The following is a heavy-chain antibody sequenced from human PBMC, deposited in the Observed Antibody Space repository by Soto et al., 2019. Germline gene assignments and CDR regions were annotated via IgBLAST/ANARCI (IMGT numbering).Heavy chain of an antibody. V-gene: IGHV1-69*01. Sequence: QVQLVQSGAEVKKPGSSVKVSCKASGGTFSIYTISWVRQAPGQGLEWMGGSANSAQKFQARLTVTADESTSTVYWELSSLTSEDTAVYYCARQGPPDIAWFDPWGQGTLVSVSS. CDR3: ARQGPPDIAWFDP. CDR2: GSA. CDR1: GGTFSIYT. J-gene: IGHJ5*02. D-gene: IGHD2-15*01.